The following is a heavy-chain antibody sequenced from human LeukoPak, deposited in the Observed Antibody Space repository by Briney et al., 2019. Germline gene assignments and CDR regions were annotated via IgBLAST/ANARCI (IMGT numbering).Heavy chain of an antibody. CDR3: ARGAYCGGDCYPLDY. CDR1: GGSISSYY. V-gene: IGHV4-59*01. J-gene: IGHJ4*02. Sequence: PSETLSLTCTVSGGSISSYYWSWIRQPPGKGLEWIGYIYYSGSTNYNLSLKSRVTISVDTSKNQFSLKLSSVTAADTAVYYCARGAYCGGDCYPLDYWGQGTLVTVSS. CDR2: IYYSGST. D-gene: IGHD2-21*02.